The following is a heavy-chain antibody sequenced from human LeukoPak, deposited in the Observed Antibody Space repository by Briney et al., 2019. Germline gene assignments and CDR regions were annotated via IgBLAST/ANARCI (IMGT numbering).Heavy chain of an antibody. D-gene: IGHD2-8*02. J-gene: IGHJ3*02. Sequence: PGGSLRLSCAASGFTFRSYAMHWVRQAPGKGLEWVAVISYDGSNKYYADSVKGRFTISRDNSENTLYLQMNSLRAEDTAVYYCARELVVAADAFDIWGQGTMVTVSS. CDR2: ISYDGSNK. CDR3: ARELVVAADAFDI. CDR1: GFTFRSYA. V-gene: IGHV3-30*04.